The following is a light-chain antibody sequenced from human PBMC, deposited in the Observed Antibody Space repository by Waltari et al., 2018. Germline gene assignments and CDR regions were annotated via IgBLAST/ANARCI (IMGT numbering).Light chain of an antibody. CDR2: GST. V-gene: IGLV1-40*01. CDR3: QSYDTSLSVV. CDR1: GSHIGAGFD. Sequence: QSVLTQAPSMSGAPGQRVTISCTGSGSHIGAGFDVHWYQPLPRAAPKLLIYGSTSRPLWVPDRFFGSTSGTSASLVIIGLQPEDEAVYYCQSYDTSLSVVFGGGTKLTVL. J-gene: IGLJ3*02.